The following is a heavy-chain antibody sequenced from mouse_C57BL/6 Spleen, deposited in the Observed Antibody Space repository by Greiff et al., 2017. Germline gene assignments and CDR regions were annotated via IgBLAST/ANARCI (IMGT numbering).Heavy chain of an antibody. D-gene: IGHD1-1*01. CDR1: GYTFTDYE. V-gene: IGHV1-15*01. Sequence: VQLQQSGAELVRPGASVTLSCKASGYTFTDYEMHWVKQTPVHGLEWIGAIDPETGGTAYNQKFKGKAILTADKSSSTAYMELRSLTSEDSAVYYCTRSYYYGSSPWYFDVWGTGTTVTVSS. CDR2: IDPETGGT. CDR3: TRSYYYGSSPWYFDV. J-gene: IGHJ1*03.